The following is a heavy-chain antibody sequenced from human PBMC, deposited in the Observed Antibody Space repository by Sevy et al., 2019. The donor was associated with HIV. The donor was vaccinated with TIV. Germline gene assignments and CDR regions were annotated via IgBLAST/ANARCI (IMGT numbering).Heavy chain of an antibody. CDR3: AGFSSYYYGMDV. V-gene: IGHV1-8*01. CDR2: MNPNSGNT. Sequence: ASVKVSCKASGYTFTSYDINWVRQATGQGLEWMGWMNPNSGNTGYAQKFQDRVTMTRNTSISTAYMELSSLRSGDTAVYYCAGFSSYYYGMDVWGQGTTVTVS. J-gene: IGHJ6*02. CDR1: GYTFTSYD.